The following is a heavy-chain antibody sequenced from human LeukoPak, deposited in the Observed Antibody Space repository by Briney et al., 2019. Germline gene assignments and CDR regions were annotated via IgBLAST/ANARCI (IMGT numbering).Heavy chain of an antibody. V-gene: IGHV5-51*01. CDR1: GYSFTSYW. CDR2: IYPGDSDT. Sequence: GESLEISCKGPGYSFTSYWIGWVRQMPGKGLEWMGIIYPGDSDTRYSPSFQGQVTISADKSISTAYLQWSSLKASDTAMYYCARSGIQYYYGSGSPFDYWGQGTLVTVSS. J-gene: IGHJ4*02. D-gene: IGHD3-10*01. CDR3: ARSGIQYYYGSGSPFDY.